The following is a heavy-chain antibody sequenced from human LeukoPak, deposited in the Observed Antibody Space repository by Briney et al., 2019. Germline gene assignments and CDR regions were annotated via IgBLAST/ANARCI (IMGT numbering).Heavy chain of an antibody. V-gene: IGHV3-49*03. CDR2: IRSKAYGGTT. Sequence: GRSLRLSCTASGFPFGDYAMSWFRQAPGKGLEGVGFIRSKAYGGTTEYAASVKGRFTISRDDSKSIAYLQMNSLKTEDTAVYYCTRDDTTVGPGTTNDYWGQGTLVTVSS. D-gene: IGHD1-1*01. CDR1: GFPFGDYA. CDR3: TRDDTTVGPGTTNDY. J-gene: IGHJ4*02.